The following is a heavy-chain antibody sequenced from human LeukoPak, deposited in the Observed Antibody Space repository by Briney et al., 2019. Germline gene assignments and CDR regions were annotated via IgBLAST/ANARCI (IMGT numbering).Heavy chain of an antibody. J-gene: IGHJ4*02. CDR3: ARDGESGWPFDY. CDR1: GGSISSSSYY. CDR2: IYYSGST. Sequence: SETLSLTCTVSGGSISSSSYYWGWIRQPPGKGLEWIGSIYYSGSTYYNPSLKSRVTISVDTSKNQFSLKLSSVTAADTAVYYCARDGESGWPFDYWGQGTLVTVSS. V-gene: IGHV4-39*07. D-gene: IGHD6-19*01.